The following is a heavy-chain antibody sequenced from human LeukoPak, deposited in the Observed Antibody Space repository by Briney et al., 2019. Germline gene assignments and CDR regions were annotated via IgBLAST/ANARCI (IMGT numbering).Heavy chain of an antibody. CDR3: ARVIRCSGGSCYSGVHYYYGMEV. CDR2: IIPILGIA. V-gene: IGHV1-69*04. Sequence: SVKVSCKSPGGTFSSYAISGVRQAPGQGLEWMGRIIPILGIANYAQKFQGRVTITADKSTSTAYMELSSLRSEDTAVYYCARVIRCSGGSCYSGVHYYYGMEVGGQGTTVTVSS. CDR1: GGTFSSYA. J-gene: IGHJ6*02. D-gene: IGHD2-15*01.